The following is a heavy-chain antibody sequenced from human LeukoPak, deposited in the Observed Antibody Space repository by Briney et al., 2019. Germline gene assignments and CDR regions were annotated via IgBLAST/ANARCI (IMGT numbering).Heavy chain of an antibody. J-gene: IGHJ6*02. CDR2: TCITGVST. D-gene: IGHD3-16*01. V-gene: IGHV3-23*01. Sequence: GGSLSLSCAASGFTFSSYAMSWVRQAPGKGLEWVSGTCITGVSTFYAAPVKGRFTVSRDNAKTSLYLQMCTLRAEDTAVYYCARDGAVSLYYFYAMDVWGHGTTGTVAS. CDR1: GFTFSSYA. CDR3: ARDGAVSLYYFYAMDV.